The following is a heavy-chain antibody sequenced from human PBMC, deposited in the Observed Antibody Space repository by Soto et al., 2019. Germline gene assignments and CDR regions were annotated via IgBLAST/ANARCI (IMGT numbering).Heavy chain of an antibody. V-gene: IGHV3-23*01. CDR2: ISGSGGST. J-gene: IGHJ6*02. CDR3: AKIAAAGTYYYYGMDV. Sequence: EVQLLESGGGLVQPGGSLRLSCAASGFTFSSYAMSWVRQAPGKGLEWVSAISGSGGSTYYADSMKGRFTISRDNSKNTLYLQMNSLRAEDTAVYYCAKIAAAGTYYYYGMDVWGQGTTVTVSS. D-gene: IGHD6-13*01. CDR1: GFTFSSYA.